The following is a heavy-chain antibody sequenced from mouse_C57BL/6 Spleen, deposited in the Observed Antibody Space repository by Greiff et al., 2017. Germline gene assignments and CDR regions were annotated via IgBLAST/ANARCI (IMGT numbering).Heavy chain of an antibody. CDR2: IYPGSGST. D-gene: IGHD1-1*01. CDR3: ARWGITTVVATPYAMDY. V-gene: IGHV1-55*01. J-gene: IGHJ4*01. CDR1: GYTFTSYW. Sequence: VKLQQPGAELVKPGASVKMSCKASGYTFTSYWITWVKQRPGQGLEWIGDIYPGSGSTNYNEKFKSKATLTVDTSSSTAYMQLSSLTSEDSAVYYCARWGITTVVATPYAMDYWGQGTSVTVSS.